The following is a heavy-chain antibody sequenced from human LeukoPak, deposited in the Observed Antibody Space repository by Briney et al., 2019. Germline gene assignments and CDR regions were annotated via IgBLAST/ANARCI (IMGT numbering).Heavy chain of an antibody. J-gene: IGHJ4*02. CDR1: GFTFSSYA. CDR3: AKDPSGLDYLDY. Sequence: PGGSLRLSCAASGFTFSSYAMSWVRQAPGKGLEWVSGISTGGDSTYYADSVKGRFTISRDNSKNTLYLQMNSLGAEDMAVYYCAKDPSGLDYLDYWGQGTLVTVSA. V-gene: IGHV3-23*01. CDR2: ISTGGDST.